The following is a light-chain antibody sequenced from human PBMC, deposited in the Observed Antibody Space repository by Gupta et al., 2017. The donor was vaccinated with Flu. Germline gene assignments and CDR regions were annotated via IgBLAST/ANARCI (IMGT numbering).Light chain of an antibody. V-gene: IGKV2-30*01. CDR1: QSFVYRDGNTY. CDR2: EVS. CDR3: MQGTHCPFT. J-gene: IGKJ3*01. Sequence: VMTPSLFFLPVTLGQPASISCRSSQSFVYRDGNTYLHWFQQRPGQSPRRLIYEVSSRDSGVPDRFSGSGSGTDFTLRISRVEAEDGGVYYCMQGTHCPFTFGPGTKVYIE.